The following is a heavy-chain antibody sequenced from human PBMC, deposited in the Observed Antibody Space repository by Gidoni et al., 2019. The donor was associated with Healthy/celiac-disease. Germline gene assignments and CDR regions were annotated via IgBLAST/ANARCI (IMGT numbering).Heavy chain of an antibody. Sequence: EVQLVESGGGLVKPGGSLRLSCAAAGFTFRNAWMNWVRQAAGKGLEGVGRSKSKTDGGTKDYAAPVKGRFTISRDDSKNTLYLQMNSLKTEETAVYYCTTDPHVLMTVDYWGQGTLVTVSS. CDR3: TTDPHVLMTVDY. CDR1: GFTFRNAW. D-gene: IGHD2-21*02. CDR2: SKSKTDGGTK. V-gene: IGHV3-15*07. J-gene: IGHJ4*02.